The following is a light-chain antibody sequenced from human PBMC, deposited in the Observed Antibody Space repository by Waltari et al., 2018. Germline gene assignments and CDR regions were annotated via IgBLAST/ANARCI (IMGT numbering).Light chain of an antibody. CDR2: EGS. Sequence: QSALTQPASVSGSPGQSITIPCTGTSSHVGRYKLVSWYQQHPGKAPKVMIYEGSKRPSGVSNRFSCSKSGNTASLTISGLQAEDEADYYCCSYAGSSTYVFGTGTKVTVL. CDR3: CSYAGSSTYV. V-gene: IGLV2-23*01. CDR1: SSHVGRYKL. J-gene: IGLJ1*01.